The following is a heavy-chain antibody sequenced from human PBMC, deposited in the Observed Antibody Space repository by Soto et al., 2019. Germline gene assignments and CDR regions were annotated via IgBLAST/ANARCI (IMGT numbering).Heavy chain of an antibody. CDR3: ARGVTTIFGVVITPYYFDY. CDR1: GGSFSGYY. CDR2: INHSGST. V-gene: IGHV4-34*01. D-gene: IGHD3-3*01. Sequence: SETLSLTCAVYGGSFSGYYWSWIRQPPGKGLEWIGEINHSGSTNYNPSLKSRVTISVDTSKNQFSLKLSSVTAADTAVYYCARGVTTIFGVVITPYYFDYWGQGTLVTVSS. J-gene: IGHJ4*02.